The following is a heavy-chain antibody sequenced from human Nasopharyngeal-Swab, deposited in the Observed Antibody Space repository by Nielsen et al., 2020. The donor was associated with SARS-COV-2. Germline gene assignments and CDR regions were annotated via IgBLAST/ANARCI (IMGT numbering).Heavy chain of an antibody. CDR3: AKEGATGWFDP. CDR1: GVSITSQY. CDR2: ISHNSGT. V-gene: IGHV4-59*11. Sequence: SETLSLTCPVSGVSITSQYWSWIRQPPGKGLEWIGYISHNSGTSYNPSLKSRVTMFMDTSKNQFSLRLTSVTAADTAVYYCAKEGATGWFDPCGQGTLVTVSS. J-gene: IGHJ5*02.